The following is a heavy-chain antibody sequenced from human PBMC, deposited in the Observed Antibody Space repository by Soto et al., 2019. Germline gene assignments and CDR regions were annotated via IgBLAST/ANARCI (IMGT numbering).Heavy chain of an antibody. CDR1: GFTFSSYA. Sequence: PGGSLRLSCAASGFTFSSYAMSWVRQAPGKGLEWVSAISGSGGSTYYADSVKGRFTISRDNSKNTLHLQMNSLRAEDTAVYYCAKELLFLEWLSPYDYWGQGTLVTVSS. CDR2: ISGSGGST. D-gene: IGHD3-3*01. V-gene: IGHV3-23*01. J-gene: IGHJ4*02. CDR3: AKELLFLEWLSPYDY.